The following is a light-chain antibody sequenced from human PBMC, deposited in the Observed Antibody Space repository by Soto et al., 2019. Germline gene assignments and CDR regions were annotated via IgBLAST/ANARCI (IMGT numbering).Light chain of an antibody. V-gene: IGLV2-8*01. CDR2: DVN. CDR1: PSDVGGSNS. J-gene: IGLJ2*01. CDR3: SSYAPSDVV. Sequence: QSALTQPPSASGXPGQSVTISCTGTPSDVGGSNSVSWYQQHPGKAPNLMIYDVNKRPSGVPDRFSGSKSGNTASLTVSGLQAADEAYYFCSSYAPSDVVFGGGTKLTVL.